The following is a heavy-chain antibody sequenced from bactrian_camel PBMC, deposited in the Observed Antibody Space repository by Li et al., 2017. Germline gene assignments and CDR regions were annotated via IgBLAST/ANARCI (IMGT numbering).Heavy chain of an antibody. CDR1: GYSTC. J-gene: IGHJ4*01. V-gene: IGHV3-2*01. Sequence: HVQLVESGGGSVQVQPGGSLILSCRVISGYSTCMAWFRQGPGKEREAVASVPIDSGRTYYADSVKGRFPISLDDATNTVFLQMNSLKPEDTAIYYCATCFLKQGISYYSESDVLKRGQGTQVTVS. CDR2: VPIDSGRT. D-gene: IGHD4*01.